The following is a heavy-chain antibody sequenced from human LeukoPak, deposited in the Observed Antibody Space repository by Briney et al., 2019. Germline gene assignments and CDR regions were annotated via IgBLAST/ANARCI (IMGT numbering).Heavy chain of an antibody. D-gene: IGHD2-15*01. J-gene: IGHJ4*02. Sequence: SETLSLTCAVYGGSFSGYYWSWIRQPPGKGLEWIGEINHSGSTNYNPSLRSRVTISVDTSKNQFSLKLSSVTAADTAVYYCAREGVGTPGNIDYWGQGTLVTVSS. CDR2: INHSGST. CDR3: AREGVGTPGNIDY. V-gene: IGHV4-34*01. CDR1: GGSFSGYY.